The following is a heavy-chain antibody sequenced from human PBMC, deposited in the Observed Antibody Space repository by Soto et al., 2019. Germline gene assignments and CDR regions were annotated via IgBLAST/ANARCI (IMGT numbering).Heavy chain of an antibody. Sequence: SETLSLTCTDSGGSISSYYWSWIRQPPGKGLEWIGYIYYSGSTNYNPSLKSRVTISVDTSKNQFSLKLSSVTAADTAVYYCASGYGDYGIDYWGQGTLVTVSS. CDR1: GGSISSYY. CDR2: IYYSGST. CDR3: ASGYGDYGIDY. V-gene: IGHV4-59*01. J-gene: IGHJ4*02. D-gene: IGHD4-17*01.